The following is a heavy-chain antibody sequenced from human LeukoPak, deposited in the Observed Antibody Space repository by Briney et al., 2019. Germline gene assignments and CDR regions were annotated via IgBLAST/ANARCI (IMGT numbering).Heavy chain of an antibody. CDR2: IRYDGSNK. V-gene: IGHV3-30*02. CDR1: GFTFSSYG. D-gene: IGHD6-6*01. Sequence: GGSLRLSCAASGFTFSSYGMHWVRQAPGKGLEWVAFIRYDGSNKYYADSVKGRFTISRDNSKNTLYLQMNSLRAEDTAVYYCATPRNQYSSLFGYWGQGTLVTVSS. J-gene: IGHJ4*02. CDR3: ATPRNQYSSLFGY.